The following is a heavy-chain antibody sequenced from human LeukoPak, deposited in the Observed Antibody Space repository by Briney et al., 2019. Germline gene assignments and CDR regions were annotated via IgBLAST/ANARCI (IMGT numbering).Heavy chain of an antibody. CDR3: AGYCSSTSCSNPYNWFDP. J-gene: IGHJ5*02. CDR1: GGTFSSYA. D-gene: IGHD2-2*01. CDR2: IIPIFGTA. V-gene: IGHV1-69*05. Sequence: ASVKVSCXASGGTFSSYAISWVRQAPGQGLEWMGGIIPIFGTANYAQKFQGRVTITTDESTSTAYMELSSLRSEDTAVYYCAGYCSSTSCSNPYNWFDPWGQGTLVTVSS.